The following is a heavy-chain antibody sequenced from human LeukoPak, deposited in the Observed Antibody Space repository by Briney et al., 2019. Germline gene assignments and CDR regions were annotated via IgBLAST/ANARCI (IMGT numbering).Heavy chain of an antibody. CDR2: INWDGGTT. V-gene: IGHV3-43D*04. CDR3: ARDRNINWRDASDI. J-gene: IGHJ3*02. D-gene: IGHD1-20*01. Sequence: GGSLRLSCAASGFIFDDYVMHWVRQAPGKGLEWVSLINWDGGTTYYADSVKGRFTISRDNSKNSLFLQMTSLRADDTALYYCARDRNINWRDASDIWGQGTMVTVSS. CDR1: GFIFDDYV.